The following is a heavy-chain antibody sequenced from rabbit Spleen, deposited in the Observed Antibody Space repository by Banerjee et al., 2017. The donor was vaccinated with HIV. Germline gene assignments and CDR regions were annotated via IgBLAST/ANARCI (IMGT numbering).Heavy chain of an antibody. CDR2: IYTAGSWT. D-gene: IGHD8-1*01. CDR1: GVSFSSNHY. Sequence: QSLEESGGDLVKPGASLTLTCTASGVSFSSNHYMCWVRQAPGKGLEWIACIYTAGSWTYYASWAKGRFTCSKTSSTTVTLQMTSLTAADTATYFCARDSGSSFSSYGMDLWGQGTLVTVS. V-gene: IGHV1S40*01. J-gene: IGHJ6*01. CDR3: ARDSGSSFSSYGMDL.